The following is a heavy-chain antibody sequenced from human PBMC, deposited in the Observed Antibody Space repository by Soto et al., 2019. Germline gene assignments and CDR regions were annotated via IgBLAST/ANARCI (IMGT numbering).Heavy chain of an antibody. CDR2: IYYSGST. CDR1: GGSISSGGYY. Sequence: SETLSLTCTVSGGSISSGGYYWSWIRQHPGKGLEWIGYIYYSGSTYYNPSLKSRVTISVDTSKNQFSLKLSSVTAADTAVYYCARFYYYDSSGYGWNWFDPWGQGTLVTVSS. V-gene: IGHV4-31*03. D-gene: IGHD3-22*01. J-gene: IGHJ5*02. CDR3: ARFYYYDSSGYGWNWFDP.